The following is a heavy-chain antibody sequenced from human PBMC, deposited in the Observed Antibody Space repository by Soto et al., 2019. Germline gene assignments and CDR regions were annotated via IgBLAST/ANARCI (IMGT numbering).Heavy chain of an antibody. CDR3: ASLRGVDV. J-gene: IGHJ6*02. Sequence: QVQVVQSGAEVKETGSSVKVSCKASGDTFNRDVVSWVRQAPGQGLEWMGGIIPLFGTTNYAQKLQGRVTITADESTNTVYMDLRNLRVDDTAVYYCASLRGVDVWGQGTAVTVS. CDR1: GDTFNRDV. CDR2: IIPLFGTT. V-gene: IGHV1-69*01.